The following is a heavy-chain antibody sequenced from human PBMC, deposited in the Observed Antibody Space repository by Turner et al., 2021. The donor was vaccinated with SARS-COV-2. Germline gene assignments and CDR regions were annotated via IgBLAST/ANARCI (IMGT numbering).Heavy chain of an antibody. CDR1: GFTVSTYS. CDR2: ISSSSSNI. J-gene: IGHJ3*02. V-gene: IGHV3-48*01. Sequence: EVQLVESGGGLVQPAGSVRTSCAASGFTVSTYSMNWVRQSSGKGLGWVSYISSSSSNIYYADSVKGRFTISRNNAKNSLYLQMNSLKAEDTAVYYCVVPAAVMWATMGAFDIWGQGTMVTVSS. D-gene: IGHD5-12*01. CDR3: VVPAAVMWATMGAFDI.